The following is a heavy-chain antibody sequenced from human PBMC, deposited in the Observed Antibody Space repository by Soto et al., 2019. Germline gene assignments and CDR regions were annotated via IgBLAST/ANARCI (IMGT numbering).Heavy chain of an antibody. D-gene: IGHD3-10*01. V-gene: IGHV3-11*05. J-gene: IGHJ4*02. Sequence: QVQLVESGGGLVKPGGSLRLSCAASGFTFSDYYMNWIRQAPGKGLEWVSYISSSSSYTKYADSVKGRFTISRDNAKNSLYLQMNSLRAEDTAVYYCARALYYYDSGRYSGYWGQGTLVTVSS. CDR3: ARALYYYDSGRYSGY. CDR2: ISSSSSYT. CDR1: GFTFSDYY.